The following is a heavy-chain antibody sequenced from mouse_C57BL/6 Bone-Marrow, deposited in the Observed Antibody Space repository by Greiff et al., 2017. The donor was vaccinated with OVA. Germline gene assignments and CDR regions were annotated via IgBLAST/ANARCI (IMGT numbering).Heavy chain of an antibody. V-gene: IGHV1-81*01. J-gene: IGHJ4*01. CDR2: IYPRSGNT. CDR3: ARRRSEAMDY. CDR1: GYTFTSYG. Sequence: QVQLKESGAELARPGASVKLSCKASGYTFTSYGISWVKQRTGQGLEWIGEIYPRSGNTYYNEKFKGKATLTADKSSSTAYMELRSLTSEDSAVYFCARRRSEAMDYWGQGTSVTVSS.